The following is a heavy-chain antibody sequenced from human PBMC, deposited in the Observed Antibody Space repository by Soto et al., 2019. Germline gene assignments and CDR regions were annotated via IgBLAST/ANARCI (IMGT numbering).Heavy chain of an antibody. CDR3: AGLDYDILTGYYLSWCFDL. CDR1: GGSISSSSYY. CDR2: IYYSGST. Sequence: SETLSLTCTVSGGSISSSSYYWGWIRQPPGKGLEWIGSIYYSGSTYYNPSLKSRVTISVDTSKNQFSLKLSSVTAADTAVYYCAGLDYDILTGYYLSWCFDLWGRGTLVTVSS. J-gene: IGHJ2*01. V-gene: IGHV4-39*01. D-gene: IGHD3-9*01.